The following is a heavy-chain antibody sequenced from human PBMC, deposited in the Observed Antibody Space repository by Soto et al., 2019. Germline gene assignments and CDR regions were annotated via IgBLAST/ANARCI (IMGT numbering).Heavy chain of an antibody. CDR1: GFTVSGYE. Sequence: GGSLRLSCAASGFTVSGYEMYWVRQAPGKGLEWISFISKSGSPIYYADSVKGRFTISRDSAKNSLYLQMNSLRAEDTAVYYCARDKGYYYDSSAYYLDSDASAIWGQGTMVTVSS. CDR2: ISKSGSPI. CDR3: ARDKGYYYDSSAYYLDSDASAI. V-gene: IGHV3-48*03. J-gene: IGHJ3*02. D-gene: IGHD3-22*01.